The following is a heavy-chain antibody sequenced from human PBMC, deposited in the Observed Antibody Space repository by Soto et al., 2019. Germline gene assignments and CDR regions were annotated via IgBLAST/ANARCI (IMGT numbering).Heavy chain of an antibody. Sequence: LRLSCAASGFTFSSYGMHWVRQAPGKGLEWVAVISYDGSNKYYADSVKGRFTIPRDNSKNTLYLQMNSLRAEDTAVYYCAKDRGGYSYGFFDYWGQGTLVTAPQ. V-gene: IGHV3-30*18. CDR2: ISYDGSNK. J-gene: IGHJ4*02. CDR3: AKDRGGYSYGFFDY. D-gene: IGHD5-18*01. CDR1: GFTFSSYG.